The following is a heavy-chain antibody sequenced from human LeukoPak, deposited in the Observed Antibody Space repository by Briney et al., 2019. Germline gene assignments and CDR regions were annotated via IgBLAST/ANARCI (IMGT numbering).Heavy chain of an antibody. CDR2: IIPIFGTA. J-gene: IGHJ4*02. D-gene: IGHD1-1*01. V-gene: IGHV1-69*05. CDR3: ARDSPLRLEDLDY. CDR1: GGTFSSYA. Sequence: ASVKVSCKASGGTFSSYAISWVRQAPGQGLEWMGGIIPIFGTANYAQKLQGRVTMTTDTSTSTAYMELRSLRSDDTAVYYCARDSPLRLEDLDYWGQGTLVTVSS.